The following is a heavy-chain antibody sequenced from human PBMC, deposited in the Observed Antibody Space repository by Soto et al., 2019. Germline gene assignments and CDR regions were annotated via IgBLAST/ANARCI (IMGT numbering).Heavy chain of an antibody. V-gene: IGHV1-8*01. Sequence: ASVKVSCKASGYTFTSYDINWVRQAPGQGPEWMGWMNPNTGERGYSQKFQGRITITRDTSASTAYMELSSLRSEDTAVYYCASSYTNYALIDYYYYGMDVWGHGTTVTVSS. J-gene: IGHJ6*02. CDR3: ASSYTNYALIDYYYYGMDV. D-gene: IGHD4-4*01. CDR1: GYTFTSYD. CDR2: MNPNTGER.